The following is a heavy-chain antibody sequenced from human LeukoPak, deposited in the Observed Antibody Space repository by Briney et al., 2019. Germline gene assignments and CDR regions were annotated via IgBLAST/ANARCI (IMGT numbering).Heavy chain of an antibody. CDR2: INHSGST. D-gene: IGHD7-27*01. V-gene: IGHV4-34*01. CDR3: ARKLGFYYYYYMDV. J-gene: IGHJ6*03. CDR1: GGSFSGYY. Sequence: SETLSLTCAVYGGSFSGYYWSWLRQPPGKGLEWIGEINHSGSTNYNPSLKSRVTISVDTSKNQFSLKLSSVTAADTAVYYCARKLGFYYYYYMDVWGKGTTVTVSS.